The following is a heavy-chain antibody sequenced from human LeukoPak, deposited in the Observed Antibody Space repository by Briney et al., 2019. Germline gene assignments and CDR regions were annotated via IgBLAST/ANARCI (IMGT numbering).Heavy chain of an antibody. CDR1: GFTFSSYG. D-gene: IGHD5-18*01. J-gene: IGHJ4*02. V-gene: IGHV3-30*02. Sequence: PGGSVRLSCVASGFTFSSYGIHWVRQAPGKGLEWVAFIRYDGSNKYYADSVKGRFTISRDNSKNTLYLQMNSLRAEDTAVYYCAKVSGYSYGYRGYYFDYWGQGTLVTVSS. CDR3: AKVSGYSYGYRGYYFDY. CDR2: IRYDGSNK.